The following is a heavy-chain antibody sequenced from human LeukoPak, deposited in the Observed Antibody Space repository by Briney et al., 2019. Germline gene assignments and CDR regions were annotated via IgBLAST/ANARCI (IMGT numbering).Heavy chain of an antibody. V-gene: IGHV3-21*01. Sequence: PGGSLRLSCAASGFTFSSYSMNWVRQAPGKGLEWVSSISSSSSYIYYADSVKGRFTISGDNAKNSLYLQMNSLRAEDTAVYYCARERGYDSSGYYFNNFDYWGQGTLVTVSS. D-gene: IGHD3-22*01. CDR2: ISSSSSYI. CDR3: ARERGYDSSGYYFNNFDY. J-gene: IGHJ4*02. CDR1: GFTFSSYS.